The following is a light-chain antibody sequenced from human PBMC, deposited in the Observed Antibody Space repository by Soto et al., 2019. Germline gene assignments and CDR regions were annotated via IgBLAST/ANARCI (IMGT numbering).Light chain of an antibody. V-gene: IGLV2-14*01. J-gene: IGLJ1*01. CDR3: SSYTSSSLYV. Sequence: QPASVSGSPGQSITISCTGTSSDVGGYNYVSWYQQHPGKAPKLIIYDVSNRPSGVSNRFSGSKSGNTASLTISGLQAEDEADYYCSSYTSSSLYVFGTGTKVTVL. CDR1: SSDVGGYNY. CDR2: DVS.